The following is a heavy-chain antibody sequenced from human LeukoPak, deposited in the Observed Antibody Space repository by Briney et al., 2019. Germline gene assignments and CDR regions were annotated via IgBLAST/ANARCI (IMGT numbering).Heavy chain of an antibody. Sequence: PSETLSLTCTVSGGSISSSSYYWGWIRQPPGKGLEWIGSIYYSGSTYYNPSLKGRVTISVDTSKNQFSLKLSSVTAADTAVYYCARDGGTYSSGWREDYWGQGTLVTVSS. D-gene: IGHD6-19*01. CDR3: ARDGGTYSSGWREDY. CDR2: IYYSGST. J-gene: IGHJ4*02. CDR1: GGSISSSSYY. V-gene: IGHV4-39*07.